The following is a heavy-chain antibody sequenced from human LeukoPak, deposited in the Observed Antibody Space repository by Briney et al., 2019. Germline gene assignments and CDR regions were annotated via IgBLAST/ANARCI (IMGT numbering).Heavy chain of an antibody. D-gene: IGHD3-22*01. V-gene: IGHV1-46*01. CDR3: ARDPKDDTSGYYYFDY. CDR1: GCTFTKYY. J-gene: IGHJ4*02. Sequence: ASVKVSCKASGCTFTKYYIHWVRQAPGQGLEWMGIINPRGGSTIYSQKFQGRVAMTRDMSTSTVYMELSSLRSEDTALYYCARDPKDDTSGYYYFDYWGQGTLVTVSS. CDR2: INPRGGST.